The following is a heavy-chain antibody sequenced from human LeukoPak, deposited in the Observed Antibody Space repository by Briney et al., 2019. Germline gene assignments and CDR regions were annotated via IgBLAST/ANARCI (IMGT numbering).Heavy chain of an antibody. D-gene: IGHD2-2*01. CDR3: ARGTSPRYCSSTSCSYFDY. CDR2: IYTSGST. CDR1: GGSIGSGSYY. V-gene: IGHV4-61*02. J-gene: IGHJ4*02. Sequence: SQTLSLTCTVSGGSIGSGSYYWSWIRQPAGKGLEWIGRIYTSGSTNYNPSLKSRVTISVDTSKNQFSLKLSSVTAADTAVYYCARGTSPRYCSSTSCSYFDYWGQGTLVTVSS.